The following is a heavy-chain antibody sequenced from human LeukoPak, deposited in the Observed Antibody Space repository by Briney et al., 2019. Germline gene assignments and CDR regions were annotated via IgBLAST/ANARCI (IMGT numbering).Heavy chain of an antibody. D-gene: IGHD3-22*01. CDR2: IWYDGSNK. Sequence: GRSLRLSCAASGFTFSSYGMHWVRQAPGKGLEWVAVIWYDGSNKYYADSVKGRFTISRDNSMNTLYLQMNSLRAEDTAVYYCARDGMIKYYYDSSGYPDAFDIWGQGTMVTVSS. CDR3: ARDGMIKYYYDSSGYPDAFDI. J-gene: IGHJ3*02. CDR1: GFTFSSYG. V-gene: IGHV3-33*01.